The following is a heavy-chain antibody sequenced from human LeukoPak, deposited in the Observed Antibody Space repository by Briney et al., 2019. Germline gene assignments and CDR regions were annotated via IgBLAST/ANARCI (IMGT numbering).Heavy chain of an antibody. CDR3: ARRLRDAFDI. D-gene: IGHD2-15*01. Sequence: GGSLRLSCAASGFTFSSYAMHWVRQAPGKGLEWVAVISYDGSNKYYADSVKGRFTISRDNSKNTLYLQMNSLRAEDTAVYYCARRLRDAFDIWGQRTMVTVSS. CDR1: GFTFSSYA. J-gene: IGHJ3*02. CDR2: ISYDGSNK. V-gene: IGHV3-30-3*01.